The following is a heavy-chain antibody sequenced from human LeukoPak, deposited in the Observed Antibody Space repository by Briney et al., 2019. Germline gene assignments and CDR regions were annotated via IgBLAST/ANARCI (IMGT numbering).Heavy chain of an antibody. V-gene: IGHV3-53*01. CDR2: IYSGGYA. Sequence: GGSLRLSCVVSGFTVSSNYMSWVRQAPGKGLEWVSIIYSGGYAYYADSVKGRFTISRDNSKNTLYLQMNSLRAEDTAVYYCARSGRGLATRFDPWGQGILVTVSS. J-gene: IGHJ5*02. CDR1: GFTVSSNY. D-gene: IGHD1-26*01. CDR3: ARSGRGLATRFDP.